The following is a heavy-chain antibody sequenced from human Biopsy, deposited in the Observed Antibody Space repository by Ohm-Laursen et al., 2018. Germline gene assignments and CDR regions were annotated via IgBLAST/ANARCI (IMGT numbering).Heavy chain of an antibody. CDR3: AREAIGYQLPCDD. Sequence: SSVKVSCNASGDSFTSYAIGWVRQAPGQGLEWMGGIIPIPNVATYAQKFQGRITITADESTSTAYMELSSLTSDDTAVYFCAREAIGYQLPCDDWGQGTLVTVSS. CDR1: GDSFTSYA. D-gene: IGHD2-2*01. V-gene: IGHV1-69*01. J-gene: IGHJ4*02. CDR2: IIPIPNVA.